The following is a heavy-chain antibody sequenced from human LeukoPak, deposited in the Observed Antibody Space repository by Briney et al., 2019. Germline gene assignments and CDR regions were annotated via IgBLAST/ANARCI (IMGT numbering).Heavy chain of an antibody. CDR1: GYSISSGYF. Sequence: ASETLSLTCNVSGYSISSGYFWGWVRQAPGKGLEWIGGIYQRATVHYNPSLKSRVTISLDTSKNHFSLNLRSMQASGTAVYYCARAFCVGECFVLHIFFDSWVQGTLVTVSS. CDR3: ARAFCVGECFVLHIFFDS. CDR2: IYQRATV. J-gene: IGHJ4*02. D-gene: IGHD2-21*01. V-gene: IGHV4-38-2*02.